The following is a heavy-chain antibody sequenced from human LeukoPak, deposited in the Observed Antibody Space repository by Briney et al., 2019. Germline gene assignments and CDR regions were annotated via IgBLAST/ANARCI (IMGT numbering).Heavy chain of an antibody. V-gene: IGHV4-34*01. Sequence: PSETLSLTCAVYGGSFSRYYWSWIRQSPGKGLEWIAEIDHRGDTNYNPSVRSRVTISVDTSKNQFSLKVRSLSAADTAVYYCARGATISETGYFDFWGQGTPVTVSS. CDR2: IDHRGDT. CDR1: GGSFSRYY. J-gene: IGHJ4*03. CDR3: ARGATISETGYFDF. D-gene: IGHD5-24*01.